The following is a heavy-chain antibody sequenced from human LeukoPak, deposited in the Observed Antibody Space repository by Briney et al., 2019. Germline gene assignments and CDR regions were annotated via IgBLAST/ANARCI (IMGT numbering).Heavy chain of an antibody. J-gene: IGHJ4*02. D-gene: IGHD5-18*01. CDR1: GFTFSSYS. V-gene: IGHV3-7*01. CDR3: ARHLSGVTGYTYGRGIDY. CDR2: IKKDGSEK. Sequence: GGSLRLSCAASGFTFSSYSMNWVRQAPGKGLEWVANIKKDGSEKYYVDSVKGRFTISRDNAKTSLYLQMNSLRAEDTAVYYCARHLSGVTGYTYGRGIDYWGQGTLVTVSS.